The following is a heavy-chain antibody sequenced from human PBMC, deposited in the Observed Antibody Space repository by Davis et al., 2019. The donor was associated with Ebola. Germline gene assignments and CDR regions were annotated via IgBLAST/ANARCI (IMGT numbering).Heavy chain of an antibody. Sequence: GESLKISCAASGFTFGDYYMSWIRQAPGKGLEWISDISTSGSDRNYADSVKGRFTIFRDNANNVLYLQMNSLTAEDTAVYYCAKVIAAHAYYYYGMDVWGQGTTVTVSS. CDR3: AKVIAAHAYYYYGMDV. CDR2: ISTSGSDR. J-gene: IGHJ6*02. D-gene: IGHD6-6*01. V-gene: IGHV3-11*01. CDR1: GFTFGDYY.